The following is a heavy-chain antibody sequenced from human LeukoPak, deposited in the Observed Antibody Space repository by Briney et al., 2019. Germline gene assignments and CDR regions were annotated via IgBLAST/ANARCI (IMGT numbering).Heavy chain of an antibody. Sequence: PSETLSLTCAVYGGSFSGYYWSWIRQPPGKGLEWIGEINHSGSTNYNPSLKSRVTISVDTSKNQFPLKLSSVTAADTAVYYCARGGYSYGYWGQGTLVTVSS. CDR3: ARGGYSYGY. CDR2: INHSGST. D-gene: IGHD5-18*01. J-gene: IGHJ4*02. CDR1: GGSFSGYY. V-gene: IGHV4-34*01.